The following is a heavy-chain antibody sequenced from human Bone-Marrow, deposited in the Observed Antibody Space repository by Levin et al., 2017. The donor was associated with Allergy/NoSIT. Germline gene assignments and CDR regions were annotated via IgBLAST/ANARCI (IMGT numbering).Heavy chain of an antibody. V-gene: IGHV1-8*01. CDR1: GYTFTSYD. CDR3: ARGGSSAYYDFWSGYYGAQWNWFDP. D-gene: IGHD3-3*01. CDR2: MNPNSGNT. J-gene: IGHJ5*02. Sequence: ASVKVSCKASGYTFTSYDINWVRQATGQGLEWMGWMNPNSGNTGYAQKFQGRVTMTRNTSISTAYMELSSLRSEDTAVYYCARGGSSAYYDFWSGYYGAQWNWFDPWGQGTLVTVSS.